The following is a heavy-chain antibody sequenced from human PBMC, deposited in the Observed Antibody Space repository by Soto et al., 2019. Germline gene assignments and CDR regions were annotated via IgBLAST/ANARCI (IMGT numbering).Heavy chain of an antibody. J-gene: IGHJ4*02. D-gene: IGHD5-18*01. V-gene: IGHV3-23*01. CDR3: AKDSQLWSRTYYFDY. CDR1: GFTFSSYA. CDR2: TSGSGGST. Sequence: EVQLLESGGGLVQPGGSLRLSCAASGFTFSSYAMSWVRQAPGKGLEWVSATSGSGGSTYYADSVKGRFTISRDNSKNTLYLQMNSLRAEDTAVYYCAKDSQLWSRTYYFDYWGQGTLVTVSS.